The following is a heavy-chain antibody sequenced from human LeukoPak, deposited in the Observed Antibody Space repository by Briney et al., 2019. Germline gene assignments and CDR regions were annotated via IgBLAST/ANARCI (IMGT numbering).Heavy chain of an antibody. CDR2: INPNSGGT. CDR3: ARDVGY. J-gene: IGHJ4*02. CDR1: GYTFTGYY. Sequence: ASVKVSCKASGYTFTGYYMDWVRQAPGQGLEWMGWINPNSGGTNYAQTFQGRVTMTTDTSISTAYMELSRLRSDDTAVYYCARDVGYWGQGTLVTVSS. V-gene: IGHV1-2*02. D-gene: IGHD3-3*01.